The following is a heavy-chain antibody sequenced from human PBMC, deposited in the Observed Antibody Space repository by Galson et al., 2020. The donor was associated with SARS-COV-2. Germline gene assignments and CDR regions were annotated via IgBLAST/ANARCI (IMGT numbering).Heavy chain of an antibody. D-gene: IGHD1-26*01. V-gene: IGHV3-33*01. CDR2: IWYDGSNK. Sequence: GGSLRLSCAASGFTFSSYGMHWVRQAPGKGLEWVAVIWYDGSNKYYADSVKGRFTISRDNSKNTLYLQINSLRAEDTAVYYCAREGSVGATTGMDYWGQGTLVTVSS. J-gene: IGHJ4*02. CDR3: AREGSVGATTGMDY. CDR1: GFTFSSYG.